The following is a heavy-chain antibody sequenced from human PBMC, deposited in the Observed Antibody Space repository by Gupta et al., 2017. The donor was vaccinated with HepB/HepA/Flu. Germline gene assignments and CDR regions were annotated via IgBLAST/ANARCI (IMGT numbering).Heavy chain of an antibody. V-gene: IGHV3-73*01. Sequence: EVQLVESGGGLVQPGESLKLSCAASGFPFSGSNIHWVRQASGKGLEWVGRIKTKTIGYATEYAASVTGRFTNSRDDSKNTAYLQMNSLKTEDTAVYYCLSWKPDFVWGQGTLVTVSS. CDR1: GFPFSGSN. J-gene: IGHJ4*02. CDR3: LSWKPDFV. D-gene: IGHD3-3*01. CDR2: IKTKTIGYAT.